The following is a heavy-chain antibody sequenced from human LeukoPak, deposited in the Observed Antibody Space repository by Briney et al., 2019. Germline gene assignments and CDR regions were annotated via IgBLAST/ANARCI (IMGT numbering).Heavy chain of an antibody. V-gene: IGHV4-30-4*08. Sequence: SETLSLTCTVSGGSISSGDYYWSWIRQSPGKGLEWLGYIYYSGSTYYNPSLKSRVTISVDTSKNQFSLKLSSVTAADTAVYYCARAEIDYGSGNWGQGTLVTVSS. CDR3: ARAEIDYGSGN. CDR1: GGSISSGDYY. J-gene: IGHJ4*02. CDR2: IYYSGST. D-gene: IGHD4-17*01.